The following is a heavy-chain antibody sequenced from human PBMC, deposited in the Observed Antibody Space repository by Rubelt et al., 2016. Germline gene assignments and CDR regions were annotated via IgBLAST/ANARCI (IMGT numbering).Heavy chain of an antibody. CDR1: GFTFDASG. J-gene: IGHJ4*02. V-gene: IGHV3-30*02. CDR3: AKELQGTTTLTVDY. Sequence: CAGSGFTFDASGMHWVRQAPGKALEWVAFIQYDGKKKFYSDSVKGRFTISRDNSRNTLYLQMNILGAEDTAVYFCAKELQGTTTLTVDYWGQGTLVAVSS. CDR2: IQYDGKKK. D-gene: IGHD4-11*01.